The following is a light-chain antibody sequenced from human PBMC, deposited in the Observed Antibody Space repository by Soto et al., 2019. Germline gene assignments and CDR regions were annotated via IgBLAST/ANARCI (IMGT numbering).Light chain of an antibody. CDR1: SSDVGNYNL. Sequence: QTVVTQPASVSGSPGQSITISCTGTSSDVGNYNLVSWYQHHPGKAPKMMLYEGIKRPSGVSNRISGSKSGDTASLTISGRQAEDEADYYCCAYVGSSNSVVFGGGTKLTVL. V-gene: IGLV2-23*01. CDR2: EGI. J-gene: IGLJ2*01. CDR3: CAYVGSSNSVV.